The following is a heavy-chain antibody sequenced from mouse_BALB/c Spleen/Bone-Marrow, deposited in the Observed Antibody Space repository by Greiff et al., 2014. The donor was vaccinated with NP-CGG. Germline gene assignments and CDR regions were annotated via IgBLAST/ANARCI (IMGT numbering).Heavy chain of an antibody. Sequence: LEESGAELIRPGTSVKVSCKASGYAFSNYLIEWVKQRPGQGLEWIGVIHPGSGGTNYNEKFKGKATLTADKSSSTAYMQLSSLTSDDTAVYFCARDWDWYFDVWGAGTTVTVSS. J-gene: IGHJ1*01. CDR2: IHPGSGGT. CDR1: GYAFSNYL. V-gene: IGHV1-54*01. CDR3: ARDWDWYFDV. D-gene: IGHD4-1*01.